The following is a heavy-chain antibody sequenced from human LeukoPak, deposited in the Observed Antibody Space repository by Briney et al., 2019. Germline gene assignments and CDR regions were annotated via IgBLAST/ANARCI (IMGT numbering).Heavy chain of an antibody. CDR3: AKDYHPAPRSAFDY. CDR2: IRYDGSNK. J-gene: IGHJ4*02. CDR1: GFTFSSYG. V-gene: IGHV3-30*02. Sequence: GGSLRLSCAASGFTFSSYGMHWVRQAPGKGLEWVAFIRYDGSNKYYADSVKGRFTISRDNSKNTLYLQMNSLRAEDTVVYYCAKDYHPAPRSAFDYWGQGTLVTVSS. D-gene: IGHD3-10*01.